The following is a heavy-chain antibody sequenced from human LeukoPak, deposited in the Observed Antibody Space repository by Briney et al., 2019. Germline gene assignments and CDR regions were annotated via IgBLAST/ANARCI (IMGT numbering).Heavy chain of an antibody. CDR1: GGSISSYY. Sequence: PSETLSLTCTVSGGSISSYYWSWIRQPPGKGLEWIGYIYYSGSTNYNPSLKSRVTISVDTSKNQFSLKLSSVTAADTAVYYCARDAAMVPGQFDYWGQGTLVTVSS. J-gene: IGHJ4*02. CDR3: ARDAAMVPGQFDY. CDR2: IYYSGST. D-gene: IGHD5-18*01. V-gene: IGHV4-59*01.